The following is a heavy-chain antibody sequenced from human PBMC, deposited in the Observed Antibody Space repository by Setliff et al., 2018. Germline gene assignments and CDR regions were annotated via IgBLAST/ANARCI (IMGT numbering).Heavy chain of an antibody. V-gene: IGHV4-39*01. CDR3: ARLGSARYDSSGYYPDYWFDP. CDR2: IYYSGST. D-gene: IGHD3-22*01. CDR1: GGSISSSSYY. J-gene: IGHJ5*02. Sequence: SETLSLTCTVSGGSISSSSYYWGWIRQPPGKGLEWIGSIYYSGSTYYNPSLKSRVTISVDTSKNQFSLKLSSVTAADTAVYYCARLGSARYDSSGYYPDYWFDPWGQGTLVTVSS.